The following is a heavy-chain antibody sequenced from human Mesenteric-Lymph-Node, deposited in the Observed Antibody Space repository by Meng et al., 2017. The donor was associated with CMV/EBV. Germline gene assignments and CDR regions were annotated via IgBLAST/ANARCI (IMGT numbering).Heavy chain of an antibody. CDR1: GGTFSSYT. Sequence: QVQLVQSRAEVGKPGASVMVSCKASGGTFSSYTISWVRQAPGQGLEWMGRINPKTGGTIYEENFQGRVTMTRDTSINTAYMELSSLTSDDTAVYYCGRGQQTFDPWGQGTLVTVSS. J-gene: IGHJ5*02. D-gene: IGHD1-1*01. CDR3: GRGQQTFDP. V-gene: IGHV1-2*06. CDR2: INPKTGGT.